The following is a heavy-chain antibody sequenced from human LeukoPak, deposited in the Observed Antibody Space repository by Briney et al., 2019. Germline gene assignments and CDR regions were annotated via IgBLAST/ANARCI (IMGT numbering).Heavy chain of an antibody. CDR3: ARDVLGGGAY. D-gene: IGHD1-26*01. J-gene: IGHJ4*02. Sequence: GGSLRLSCAASGFPFSTYLMTCVRHAPGKGVEWLANIKQDGSEKYYVDSVKGRFISCRDNAKNSLYLQMNSLRAEDTAVYYCARDVLGGGAYWGQGTLVAVSS. V-gene: IGHV3-7*05. CDR1: GFPFSTYL. CDR2: IKQDGSEK.